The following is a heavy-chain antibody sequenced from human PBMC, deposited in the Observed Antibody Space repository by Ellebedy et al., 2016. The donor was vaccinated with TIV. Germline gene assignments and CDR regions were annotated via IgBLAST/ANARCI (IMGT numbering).Heavy chain of an antibody. CDR2: TYYRSKWYN. D-gene: IGHD6-13*01. Sequence: MPSETLSLTCAISGDSVSSNSVAWSWIRQSPSRGLEWLGRTYYRSKWYNDYAASVKSRITINPDTSKNQFSLQLNSVTPEDTAVYYCARMGYSSTLPYLDYWGQGTLVTVSS. CDR1: GDSVSSNSVA. CDR3: ARMGYSSTLPYLDY. J-gene: IGHJ4*02. V-gene: IGHV6-1*01.